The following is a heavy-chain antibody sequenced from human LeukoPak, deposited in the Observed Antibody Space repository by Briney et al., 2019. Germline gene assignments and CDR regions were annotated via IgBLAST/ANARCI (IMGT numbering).Heavy chain of an antibody. D-gene: IGHD4-17*01. V-gene: IGHV3-7*01. CDR2: IKQDGSEK. CDR3: ARGRDYAYPTLDY. Sequence: GGSLRLSCAASGFTFSSYWMSWVRQAPGKGLEWVANIKQDGSEKYYVDSVKGRFTISRDNAKNSLYLQMNSLRAEDTAVYHCARGRDYAYPTLDYWGQGTLVTVSS. CDR1: GFTFSSYW. J-gene: IGHJ4*02.